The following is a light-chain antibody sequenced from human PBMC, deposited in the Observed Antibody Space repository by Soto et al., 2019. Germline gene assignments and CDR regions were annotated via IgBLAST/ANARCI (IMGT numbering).Light chain of an antibody. J-gene: IGKJ1*01. Sequence: EIVMTQSPANLSVSPGGRATLSCRASQSISDTLAWYQQKPGQAPRLLIHGASTRATGFPGRFSGSGSGTDFTLTISSLQSEDFAVYYCQQYNNWPWTFGQGTKVDIK. CDR1: QSISDT. CDR3: QQYNNWPWT. V-gene: IGKV3-15*01. CDR2: GAS.